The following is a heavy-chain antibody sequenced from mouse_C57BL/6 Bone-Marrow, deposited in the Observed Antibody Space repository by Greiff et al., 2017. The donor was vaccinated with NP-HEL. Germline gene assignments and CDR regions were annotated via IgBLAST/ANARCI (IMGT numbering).Heavy chain of an antibody. J-gene: IGHJ2*01. CDR3: ARSATVPQYYFDY. V-gene: IGHV1-63*01. Sequence: VQLQQPGAELVRPGTSVKMSCKASGYTFTNYWIGWAKQRPGHGLEWIGDIYPGGGYTNYNEKFKGKATLTADKSSSTAYMQFSSLTSEDSAIYYCARSATVPQYYFDYWGQGTTLTVSS. CDR1: GYTFTNYW. CDR2: IYPGGGYT. D-gene: IGHD1-1*01.